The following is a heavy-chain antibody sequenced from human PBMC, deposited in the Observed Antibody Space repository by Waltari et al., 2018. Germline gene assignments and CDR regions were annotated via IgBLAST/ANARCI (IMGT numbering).Heavy chain of an antibody. CDR1: GGSISSYY. V-gene: IGHV4-59*04. Sequence: QVQLQESGPGLVKPSETLSLTCTVSGGSISSYYWSWLRPPPGKGLEWIGYIYYSGSTYYNPSLKSRVTISVDTSKNQFSLKLSSVTAADTAVYYCARLGVWFGELLSDYWGQGTLVTVSS. D-gene: IGHD3-10*01. J-gene: IGHJ4*02. CDR2: IYYSGST. CDR3: ARLGVWFGELLSDY.